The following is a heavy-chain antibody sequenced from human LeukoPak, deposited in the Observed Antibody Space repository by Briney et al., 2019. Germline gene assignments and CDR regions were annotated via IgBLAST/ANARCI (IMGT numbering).Heavy chain of an antibody. Sequence: SVKVSCKASGGTFSSYAISWVRQAPGQGLEWMGRIIPIFGTANYAQKFQGRVTITTDESTSTAYMELRSLRSEDTAVYYCASGDYYDSSGYYPPDHYWGQGTLVTVSS. CDR1: GGTFSSYA. D-gene: IGHD3-22*01. J-gene: IGHJ4*02. CDR3: ASGDYYDSSGYYPPDHY. CDR2: IIPIFGTA. V-gene: IGHV1-69*05.